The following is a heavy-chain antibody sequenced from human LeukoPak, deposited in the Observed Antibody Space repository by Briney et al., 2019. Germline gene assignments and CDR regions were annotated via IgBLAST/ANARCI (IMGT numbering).Heavy chain of an antibody. CDR2: ISGGGGAS. CDR3: AREGGRSGQWYYDL. D-gene: IGHD3-16*01. J-gene: IGHJ2*01. V-gene: IGHV3-64*02. Sequence: GGSLRLSCVASGFTFSNYSMHWVRQAPGKEPDYLSVISGGGGASFYAGSVKGRFTISRDNSKNTLYLQMGSLRAEDTATYYCAREGGRSGQWYYDLWGRGTLVTVSS. CDR1: GFTFSNYS.